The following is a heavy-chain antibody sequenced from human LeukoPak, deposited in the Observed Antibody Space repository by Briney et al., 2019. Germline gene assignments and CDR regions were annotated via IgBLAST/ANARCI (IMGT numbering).Heavy chain of an antibody. CDR3: ARESVVAATSFDY. CDR1: GFTFSSYW. V-gene: IGHV3-7*01. D-gene: IGHD2-15*01. CDR2: IKQDGSEK. J-gene: IGHJ4*02. Sequence: GGSLRLSCAASGFTFSSYWMRWVRQAPGKGLEWVANIKQDGSEKYYVDSVKGRFTISRDNAKNSLYLQMNSLRAEDMAVYYCARESVVAATSFDYWGQGTLVTVSS.